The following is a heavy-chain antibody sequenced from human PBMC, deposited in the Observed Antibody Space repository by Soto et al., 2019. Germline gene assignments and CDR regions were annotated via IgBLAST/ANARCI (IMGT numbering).Heavy chain of an antibody. J-gene: IGHJ5*02. V-gene: IGHV4-34*01. D-gene: IGHD2-21*01. CDR2: ISHSGST. CDR3: ARDEFRDWFDP. CDR1: GGSFSGYY. Sequence: PSETLSLTCAVYGGSFSGYYWSWIRQPPGKGLEWIGEISHSGSTNYNPSLKSRVTISVDTSKNQFSLKLSSVTAADTAVYYCARDEFRDWFDPWGQGTLVTVSS.